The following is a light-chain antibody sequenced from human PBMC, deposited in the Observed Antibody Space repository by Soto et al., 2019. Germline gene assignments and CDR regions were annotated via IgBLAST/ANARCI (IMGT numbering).Light chain of an antibody. CDR2: GAS. CDR3: QHYNDWPPTWT. V-gene: IGKV3-15*01. CDR1: QNVSSN. J-gene: IGKJ1*01. Sequence: EIVVTQSPATLSVSPGERATLSCRDSQNVSSNLAWYQQKPGQAPRLLIYGASTRATGIPARFSGSGSGTEFTLTISSLQSEDFAVYYCQHYNDWPPTWTFGQGTRVEIK.